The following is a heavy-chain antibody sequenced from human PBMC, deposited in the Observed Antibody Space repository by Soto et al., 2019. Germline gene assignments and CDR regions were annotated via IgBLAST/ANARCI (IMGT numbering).Heavy chain of an antibody. Sequence: QVQLVQSRAEVKKPGASVQVSCKASGYTFTNYGINWVRQAPGQGLEWMGWINTYNGNTNFAQRLQGRVTMTTEASTSTAYMELRSLRSDDTAVYYCARGSSPVDFDYWGQGTLVTVSS. D-gene: IGHD6-13*01. J-gene: IGHJ4*02. CDR1: GYTFTNYG. CDR3: ARGSSPVDFDY. CDR2: INTYNGNT. V-gene: IGHV1-18*01.